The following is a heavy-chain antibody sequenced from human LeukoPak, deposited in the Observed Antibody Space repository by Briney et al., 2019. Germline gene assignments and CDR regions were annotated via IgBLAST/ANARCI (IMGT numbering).Heavy chain of an antibody. Sequence: PGGSLRLSCAASGFTFSGSAMHWVRQASGKGLEWVGRIRSKANSYATAYAASVKGRFTISRDDSKNTAYLQMNSLKTEDTAVYYCTRLDDYVWGSYRYTRCSWGQGTLVTVSS. CDR1: GFTFSGSA. CDR3: TRLDDYVWGSYRYTRCS. CDR2: IRSKANSYAT. V-gene: IGHV3-73*01. J-gene: IGHJ5*02. D-gene: IGHD3-16*02.